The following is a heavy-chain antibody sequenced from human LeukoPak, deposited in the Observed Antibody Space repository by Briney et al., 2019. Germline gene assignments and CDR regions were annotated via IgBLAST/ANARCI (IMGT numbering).Heavy chain of an antibody. Sequence: SETLSLTCAVSGGSISSSNWWSWVRQPPGKGLEWIGEIYHSGSTNYNPSLESRVTISVDKSKNQFSLKLSSVTAADTAVYYCARELAAAGYRKFDYWGQGTLVTVSS. V-gene: IGHV4-4*02. D-gene: IGHD6-13*01. CDR1: GGSISSSNW. J-gene: IGHJ4*02. CDR3: ARELAAAGYRKFDY. CDR2: IYHSGST.